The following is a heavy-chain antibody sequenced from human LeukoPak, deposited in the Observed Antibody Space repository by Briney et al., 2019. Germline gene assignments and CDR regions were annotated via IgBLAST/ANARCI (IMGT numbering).Heavy chain of an antibody. V-gene: IGHV3-7*03. CDR3: ARDGRPLDY. CDR1: GITFSRYW. CDR2: IKQDGDEK. J-gene: IGHJ4*02. Sequence: GGSLRLSCVDSGITFSRYWMSWVRQAPGKGLEWVANIKQDGDEKYYVDSVKGRFTISRDNAKNSSYLQMNSLRVEDTAVYYCARDGRPLDYWGQGTLVTVSS.